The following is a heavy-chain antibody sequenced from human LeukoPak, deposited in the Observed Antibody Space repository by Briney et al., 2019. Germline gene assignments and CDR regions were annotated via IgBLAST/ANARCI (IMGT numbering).Heavy chain of an antibody. J-gene: IGHJ6*02. V-gene: IGHV4-39*07. CDR2: IYNVGSTGHT. CDR1: GLSLSGSRYS. CDR3: ARDFGAGSYRYGMDV. Sequence: SETLPLTCTVSGLSLSGSRYSWGWIRQPPGKGLEWIGCIYNVGSTGHTHYNPSLKSRLTISEDTSKNQFSLRLSSVAAADTAVYYCARDFGAGSYRYGMDVWGQGTAVTVSS. D-gene: IGHD3-10*01.